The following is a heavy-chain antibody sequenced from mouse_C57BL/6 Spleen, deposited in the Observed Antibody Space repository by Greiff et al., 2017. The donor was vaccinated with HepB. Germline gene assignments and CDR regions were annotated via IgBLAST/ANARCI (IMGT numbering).Heavy chain of an antibody. Sequence: EVKVVESGGGLVKPGGSLKLSCAASGFTFSDYGMHWVRQAPEKGLEWVAYISSGSSTIYYADTVKGRFTISRDNAKNTLFLQMTRLRSEDTAMYYCARDGYYWYFDVWGTGTTVTVSS. CDR1: GFTFSDYG. V-gene: IGHV5-17*01. J-gene: IGHJ1*03. CDR3: ARDGYYWYFDV. CDR2: ISSGSSTI. D-gene: IGHD2-3*01.